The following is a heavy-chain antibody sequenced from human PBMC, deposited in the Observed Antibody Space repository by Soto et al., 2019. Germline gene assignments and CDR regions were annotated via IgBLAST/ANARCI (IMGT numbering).Heavy chain of an antibody. J-gene: IGHJ4*02. CDR3: ARVGTGIAAMVY. Sequence: AVKVSCKAYGYTFTSYGISRVRQAPGQGLEWMGGISAYNGNTHYAQKLKGRVTMTPDTSTSTAYMELRSLSSDDTAVYYCARVGTGIAAMVYWGLGTLVTGST. CDR2: ISAYNGNT. V-gene: IGHV1-18*04. D-gene: IGHD6-25*01. CDR1: GYTFTSYG.